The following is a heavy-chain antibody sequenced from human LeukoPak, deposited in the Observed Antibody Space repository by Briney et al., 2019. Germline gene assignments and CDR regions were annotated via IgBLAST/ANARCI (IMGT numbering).Heavy chain of an antibody. CDR1: GGSITSNNW. V-gene: IGHV4-4*02. Sequence: SGTLSLTCAVSGGSITSNNWWSWVRQPPGKDLEWIGEIYQSGSTNYNPSLKSRVTISVDKSKNQFSLKLSSVTAADTAVYYCARIKKGDYMDVWGKGTTVTVSS. CDR2: IYQSGST. D-gene: IGHD3-16*01. J-gene: IGHJ6*03. CDR3: ARIKKGDYMDV.